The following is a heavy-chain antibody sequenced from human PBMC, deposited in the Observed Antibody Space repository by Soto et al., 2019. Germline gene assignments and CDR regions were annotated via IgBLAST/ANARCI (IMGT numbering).Heavy chain of an antibody. V-gene: IGHV5-51*01. CDR3: ASGPSLYYDSSGYYLSAFDI. Sequence: GESLKISCKGSGYSFTSYWIGWLRQMPGKGLEWMGIIYPGDSDTRYSPSFQCQVTISADKSISTAYLQWSSLKASDTAMYYCASGPSLYYDSSGYYLSAFDIWGQGTMVTVSS. J-gene: IGHJ3*02. CDR1: GYSFTSYW. CDR2: IYPGDSDT. D-gene: IGHD3-22*01.